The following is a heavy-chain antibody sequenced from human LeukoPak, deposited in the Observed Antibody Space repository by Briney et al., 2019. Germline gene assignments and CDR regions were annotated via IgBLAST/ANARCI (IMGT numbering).Heavy chain of an antibody. Sequence: GGSLRLSCAASGFTFSSYEMNWVRQAPGKGLEWVSYISSSGSTIYYADSVKGRFTISRDDSKGIAYLQMNSLKTEDTAVYYCTRDQTPYYWGQGTLVTVS. CDR2: ISSSGSTI. J-gene: IGHJ4*02. V-gene: IGHV3-48*03. CDR1: GFTFSSYE. CDR3: TRDQTPYY.